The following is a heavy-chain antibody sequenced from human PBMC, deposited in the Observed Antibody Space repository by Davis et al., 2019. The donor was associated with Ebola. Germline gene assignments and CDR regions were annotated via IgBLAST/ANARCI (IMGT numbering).Heavy chain of an antibody. D-gene: IGHD1-26*01. CDR3: AKGDSGSYDYGMDV. CDR1: GFTFSSYG. J-gene: IGHJ6*04. V-gene: IGHV3-30*18. CDR2: ISYDGSNK. Sequence: GGSLRLSCAASGFTFSSYGMHWVRQAPGKGLEWVAVISYDGSNKYYADSVKGRFTISRDNSKNTLYLQMNSLRAEDTAVYYCAKGDSGSYDYGMDVWGKGTTVTVSS.